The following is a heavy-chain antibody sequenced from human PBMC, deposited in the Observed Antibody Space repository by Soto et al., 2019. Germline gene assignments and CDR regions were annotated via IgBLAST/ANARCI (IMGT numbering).Heavy chain of an antibody. D-gene: IGHD2-15*01. CDR1: GFTFSSYG. J-gene: IGHJ6*02. CDR3: ARAMDPNIVVVVAGGMAV. V-gene: IGHV3-33*01. Sequence: QVQLVESGGGVVQPGRSLSLSCAASGFTFSSYGMHWVRQAPGKGLEWGAVLWYDGSNKYYADSVKGRFTISRDNSKNTLYLQMNTRRAEDTAVYYWARAMDPNIVVVVAGGMAVWGQGTTVTVSS. CDR2: LWYDGSNK.